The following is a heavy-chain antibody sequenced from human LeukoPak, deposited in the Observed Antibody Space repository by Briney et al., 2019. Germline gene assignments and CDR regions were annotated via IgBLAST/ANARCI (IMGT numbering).Heavy chain of an antibody. D-gene: IGHD2/OR15-2a*01. Sequence: GGSLRLSCAASGFTFSSYWVSWVRQAPGKGLEWVANIKQDGSEKYYVDSVKGRFTMSSDNAKNSRYLQMNSLRAEDTAVYYCARVVENLAYSPDVKPLYYYYYYMDVWGKGTTVTVSS. CDR2: IKQDGSEK. V-gene: IGHV3-7*01. CDR3: ARVVENLAYSPDVKPLYYYYYYMDV. J-gene: IGHJ6*03. CDR1: GFTFSSYW.